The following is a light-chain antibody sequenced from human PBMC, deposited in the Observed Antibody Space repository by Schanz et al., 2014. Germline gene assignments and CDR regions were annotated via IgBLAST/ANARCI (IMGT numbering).Light chain of an antibody. Sequence: DIQMTQSPSSLSASVGDRVTITCRASQSISSYLNWYQQKPGKAPKLLIYAATSLQGGVPSRFSGSGSGTDFTLTISSLQPEDSATYFCQQSYTTPYTFGQGTKLE. CDR1: QSISSY. V-gene: IGKV1-39*01. J-gene: IGKJ2*01. CDR3: QQSYTTPYT. CDR2: AAT.